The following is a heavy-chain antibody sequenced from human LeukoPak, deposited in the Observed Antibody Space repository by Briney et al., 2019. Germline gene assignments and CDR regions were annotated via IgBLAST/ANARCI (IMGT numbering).Heavy chain of an antibody. J-gene: IGHJ3*01. D-gene: IGHD5-24*01. Sequence: SPTLSLTRTVSGGSISSGDYYWSWIRQPPEKGLEWIGYIYYSGSTYYNPSLKSRVTISVDTSKNQFSLKLSSVTAADTAVYYCARESMATVSLDAWGQGTMVTVSS. CDR2: IYYSGST. CDR3: ARESMATVSLDA. V-gene: IGHV4-30-4*01. CDR1: GGSISSGDYY.